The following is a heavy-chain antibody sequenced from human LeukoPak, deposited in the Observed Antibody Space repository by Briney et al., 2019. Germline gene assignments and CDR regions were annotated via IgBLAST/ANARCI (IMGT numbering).Heavy chain of an antibody. V-gene: IGHV1-69*04. CDR2: IIPILGIA. CDR3: ARGPKAQWLVRDSDY. J-gene: IGHJ4*02. Sequence: SVKVSCKASGGTFSSYAISWVRQAPGQGLEWMGRIIPILGIANYAQKFQGRVTITADKSTSTAYMELSSLRSDDTAVYYCARGPKAQWLVRDSDYWGQGTLVTVSS. D-gene: IGHD6-19*01. CDR1: GGTFSSYA.